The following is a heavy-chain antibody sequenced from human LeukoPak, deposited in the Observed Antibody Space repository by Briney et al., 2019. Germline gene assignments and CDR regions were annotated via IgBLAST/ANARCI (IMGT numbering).Heavy chain of an antibody. CDR3: ARDGTYGRFDY. Sequence: GGSLRLSCAASGFTFSSYSMNWVRQAPGKGLEWVSSISSSSSYIYYADSVKGRFTISRDNAKSTLYLQMSSLRVEDTAVYYCARDGTYGRFDYWGLGNLVTVSS. J-gene: IGHJ4*02. CDR2: ISSSSSYI. CDR1: GFTFSSYS. V-gene: IGHV3-21*01. D-gene: IGHD2-21*01.